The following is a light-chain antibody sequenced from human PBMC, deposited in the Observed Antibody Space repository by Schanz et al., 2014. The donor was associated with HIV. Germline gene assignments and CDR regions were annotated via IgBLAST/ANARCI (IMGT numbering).Light chain of an antibody. CDR1: SGDVGRYDY. J-gene: IGLJ2*01. V-gene: IGLV2-11*01. CDR2: DVT. CDR3: CSYAGTSTFVV. Sequence: QSALTQPRSVSGSPGQSVTISCTGTSGDVGRYDYVSWYQQPPGQAPKLLIYDVTYRPSGISNRFSGSKSGNTASLTFSGLQAEDEADYYCCSYAGTSTFVVFGGGTKLTVL.